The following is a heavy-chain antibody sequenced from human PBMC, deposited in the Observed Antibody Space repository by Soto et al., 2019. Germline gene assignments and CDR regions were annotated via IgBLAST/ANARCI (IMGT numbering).Heavy chain of an antibody. CDR2: ISSSSSYI. CDR1: GFHFGSYS. V-gene: IGHV3-21*01. CDR3: AGPSEWSTDY. J-gene: IGHJ4*02. Sequence: GGSLSLSCAASGFHFGSYSMNWVRQAPGKGLEWVSSISSSSSYIYYADSVKGRFTISRDNAKNSLYLQMNSLRAEDTAVYYCAGPSEWSTDYWGQGTLVTVSS. D-gene: IGHD3-3*01.